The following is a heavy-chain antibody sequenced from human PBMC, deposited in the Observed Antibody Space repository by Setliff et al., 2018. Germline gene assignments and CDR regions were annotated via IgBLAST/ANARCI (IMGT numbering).Heavy chain of an antibody. Sequence: SVKVSCKASGGPLNSYSFSWVRQAPGQGLEWMGRIIPVLDITKYSQKFQGRVTITADKSTGIIYMELTSLRSDDTAVYYCARHPPPPNYFDIGALDSWGQGTLVTVSS. D-gene: IGHD3-22*01. CDR2: IIPVLDIT. V-gene: IGHV1-69*02. CDR3: ARHPPPPNYFDIGALDS. J-gene: IGHJ4*02. CDR1: GGPLNSYS.